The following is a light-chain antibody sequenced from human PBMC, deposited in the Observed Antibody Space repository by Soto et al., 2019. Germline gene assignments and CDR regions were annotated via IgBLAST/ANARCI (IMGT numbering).Light chain of an antibody. CDR1: QSVNSN. Sequence: ETVMTQSPAALSVAPGERATLSCRASQSVNSNVAWYQKNPGQAPSLLIYAASTRATGIPARFSGSGSGTEFTLTISSLQSEDFAVYYCQQYNNWPLQTFGQGTKVEVQ. CDR3: QQYNNWPLQT. J-gene: IGKJ1*01. V-gene: IGKV3-15*01. CDR2: AAS.